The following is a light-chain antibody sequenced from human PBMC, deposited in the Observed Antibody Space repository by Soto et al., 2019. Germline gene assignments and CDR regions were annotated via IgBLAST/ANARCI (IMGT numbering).Light chain of an antibody. CDR2: AAS. V-gene: IGKV1-39*01. Sequence: DIQMTQSPSSLSASVGDRVTITCRASQSINTYLNWYQHRPGKAPKLLMYAASSLQSGVPSRFSGSGSGTDFTLTISCLQSEDFATYYCQQYYSYPPLTFGGGTKVDIK. CDR3: QQYYSYPPLT. J-gene: IGKJ4*01. CDR1: QSINTY.